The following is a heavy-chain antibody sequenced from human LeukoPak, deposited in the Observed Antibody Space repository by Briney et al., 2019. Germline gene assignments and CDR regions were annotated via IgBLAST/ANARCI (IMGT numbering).Heavy chain of an antibody. CDR3: ARGYSSAWGHFDY. V-gene: IGHV1-2*02. CDR2: INPNSGDT. CDR1: AYTFTFNN. Sequence: GPSVSLTFTSSAYTFTFNNLHWMRTPPGQGLASMGWINPNSGDTSYAQNFQDRVTMTRDTSINTVYMELSRLRSDDTAMYYCARGYSSAWGHFDYWGQGTLVTVSS. J-gene: IGHJ4*02. D-gene: IGHD6-19*01.